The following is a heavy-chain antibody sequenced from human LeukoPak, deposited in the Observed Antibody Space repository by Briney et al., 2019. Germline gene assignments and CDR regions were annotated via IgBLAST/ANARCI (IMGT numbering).Heavy chain of an antibody. CDR3: TRDRSGQD. Sequence: ETLSLTCSVSGGSISSFYWSWVRQAPGKGLQWVANIKQDGSEKYYVDSVKGRFTISRDNAKNSLYLQMNSLRAEDTAVYYCTRDRSGQDWGQGTLVTVSS. D-gene: IGHD1-1*01. V-gene: IGHV3-7*05. CDR2: IKQDGSEK. CDR1: GGSISSFY. J-gene: IGHJ4*02.